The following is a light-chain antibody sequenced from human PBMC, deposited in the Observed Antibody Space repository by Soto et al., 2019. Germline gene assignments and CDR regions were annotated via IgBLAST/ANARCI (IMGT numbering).Light chain of an antibody. Sequence: LTQSPTSLSVSLGDRATLSCRASQGVSRSLAWYQQKPGQAPKLFIYDASTRDTGVPARFSGSGSGTDFTLTISRLEPEDFAVYYCQHYGSSPGAFGQGTKVDIK. J-gene: IGKJ1*01. CDR1: QGVSRS. V-gene: IGKV3-20*01. CDR3: QHYGSSPGA. CDR2: DAS.